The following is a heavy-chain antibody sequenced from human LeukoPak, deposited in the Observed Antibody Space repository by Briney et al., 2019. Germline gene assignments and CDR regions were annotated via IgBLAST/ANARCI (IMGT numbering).Heavy chain of an antibody. J-gene: IGHJ4*02. CDR1: GDSISSYY. Sequence: SETLSLTCTVSGDSISSYYWSWIRQPAGKGLEWIGRVSPRGSANYNPSLNSRVTVSVDTSKNQFSLMLNSVTAADTAMYYCARDMRQGDYDFFFDYWGQGTLVTVSS. CDR3: ARDMRQGDYDFFFDY. D-gene: IGHD5-12*01. CDR2: VSPRGSA. V-gene: IGHV4-4*07.